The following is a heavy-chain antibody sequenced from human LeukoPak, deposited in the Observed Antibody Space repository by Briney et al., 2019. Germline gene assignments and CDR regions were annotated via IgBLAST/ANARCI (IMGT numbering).Heavy chain of an antibody. CDR2: ISSSSYI. Sequence: GGSLRLSCAASGFTFSSYSMNSVRQAPGKGLEWVSSISSSSYIYYADSVKGRFTISRDNAKNSLYLQMNSLSAEDTAVNYCARSTVTPDAFDSWGQGTMVTVCS. CDR3: ARSTVTPDAFDS. CDR1: GFTFSSYS. V-gene: IGHV3-21*01. J-gene: IGHJ3*02. D-gene: IGHD4-17*01.